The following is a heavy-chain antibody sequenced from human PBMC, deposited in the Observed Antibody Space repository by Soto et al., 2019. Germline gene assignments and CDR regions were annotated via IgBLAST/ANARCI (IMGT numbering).Heavy chain of an antibody. Sequence: GGSLRLSCAASGFTFSSYWMHWVRQAPGKGLVWVSRINSDGSSTSYADSVKGRFTISRDNAKNTLYLQMNSLRAEDTAVYYCARGGEWELDQIDYWGQGTLVTVSS. CDR2: INSDGSST. J-gene: IGHJ4*02. D-gene: IGHD1-26*01. CDR1: GFTFSSYW. CDR3: ARGGEWELDQIDY. V-gene: IGHV3-74*01.